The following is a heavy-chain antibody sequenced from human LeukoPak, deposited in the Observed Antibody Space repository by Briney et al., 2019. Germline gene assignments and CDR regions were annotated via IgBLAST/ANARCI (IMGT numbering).Heavy chain of an antibody. CDR1: GYTFTGYS. Sequence: GASVNVSCKASGYTFTGYSISWVRQAPGQGLEWMGWISGYNGNTIYAQKVKGRVTMTTDTSTSTAYMELRSLKSDDTAVYYCARASYCSDGSCYSDYWGQGTLVAVSS. D-gene: IGHD2-15*01. J-gene: IGHJ4*02. CDR2: ISGYNGNT. V-gene: IGHV1-18*01. CDR3: ARASYCSDGSCYSDY.